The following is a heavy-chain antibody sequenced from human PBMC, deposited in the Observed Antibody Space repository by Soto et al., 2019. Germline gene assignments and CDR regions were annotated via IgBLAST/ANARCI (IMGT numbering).Heavy chain of an antibody. CDR1: GFNFFNYG. V-gene: IGHV1-18*01. J-gene: IGHJ4*02. CDR3: ARTSSTANFEG. CDR2: IRAFSGRK. Sequence: QVQLVQYGAEVKKPAASVKVSCKTSGFNFFNYGYTWVRQAPGQGLEWVGCIRAFSGRKDYAPKFQGRVTLTADTSTSTAYMELGSITSDDTAVYYSARTSSTANFEGWGQGTLVTVSS. D-gene: IGHD1-26*01.